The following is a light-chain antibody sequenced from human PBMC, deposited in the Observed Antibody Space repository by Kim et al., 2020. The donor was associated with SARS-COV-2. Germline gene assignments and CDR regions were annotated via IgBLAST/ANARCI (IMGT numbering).Light chain of an antibody. Sequence: VGDRVTITCRASQYITRRLAWYQQKPGKAPKVLITKASTLESGVPSTFSGSGSGTDFTLTISSLQPNDFATNYCQQYDTFPWTIGQGTKV. CDR2: KAS. V-gene: IGKV1-5*03. CDR3: QQYDTFPWT. CDR1: QYITRR. J-gene: IGKJ1*01.